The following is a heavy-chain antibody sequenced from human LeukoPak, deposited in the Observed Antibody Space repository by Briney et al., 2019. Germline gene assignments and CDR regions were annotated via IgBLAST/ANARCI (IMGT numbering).Heavy chain of an antibody. Sequence: ASVTVSCKTSGYTFTYYVISWVRQAPGQGLEWMGWINAYNGNTNDAQKFQGRVTMTTDTSTSTAYMELRSLRSDDTAVYYCARGEKPYDYWGRGTLVSVSS. V-gene: IGHV1-18*01. J-gene: IGHJ4*02. CDR2: INAYNGNT. CDR1: GYTFTYYV. D-gene: IGHD1-26*01. CDR3: ARGEKPYDY.